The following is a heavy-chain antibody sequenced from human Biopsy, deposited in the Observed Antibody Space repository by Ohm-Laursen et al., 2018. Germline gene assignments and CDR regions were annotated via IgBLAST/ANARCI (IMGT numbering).Heavy chain of an antibody. J-gene: IGHJ3*01. V-gene: IGHV4-4*07. CDR1: GGDINNYY. Sequence: GTLSLTCYVSGGDINNYYWSWIRQPAGKGLEWIGRIYPGGSTNYNPSLKSRVTMSVDTSKKQLSLRLRSVTAAGTAMYYCASVVLGPTNDAFDLWGQGTMVVVSS. D-gene: IGHD3-22*01. CDR2: IYPGGST. CDR3: ASVVLGPTNDAFDL.